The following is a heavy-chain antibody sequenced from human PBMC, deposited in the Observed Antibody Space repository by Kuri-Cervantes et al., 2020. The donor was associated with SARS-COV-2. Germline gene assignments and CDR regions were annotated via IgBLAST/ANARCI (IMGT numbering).Heavy chain of an antibody. CDR3: AKDGGWYRFSDY. J-gene: IGHJ4*02. V-gene: IGHV3-23*01. CDR2: ISGSGGST. CDR1: GGTFSSYA. Sequence: SCKASGGTFSSYAMSWVRQAPGKGLEWVSAISGSGGSTYYAGSVKGRFTISRDNSKNTLYLQMNSLRAEDTAVYYCAKDGGWYRFSDYWGQGTLVTVSS. D-gene: IGHD6-19*01.